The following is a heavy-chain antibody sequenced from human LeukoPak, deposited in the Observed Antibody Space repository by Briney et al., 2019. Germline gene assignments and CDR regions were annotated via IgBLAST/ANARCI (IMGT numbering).Heavy chain of an antibody. CDR1: GFTFNTYA. D-gene: IGHD3-10*01. CDR2: ISGSGGST. J-gene: IGHJ5*02. V-gene: IGHV3-23*01. Sequence: GGSLRLSCAASGFTFNTYAMTWVRQAPGKGLEWVSAISGSGGSTYYADSVKGRFTISRDNSKNTLYLQMNSLRAEDTAVYYCAKAPYGSGSYHGWFDPWGQGTLVTVSS. CDR3: AKAPYGSGSYHGWFDP.